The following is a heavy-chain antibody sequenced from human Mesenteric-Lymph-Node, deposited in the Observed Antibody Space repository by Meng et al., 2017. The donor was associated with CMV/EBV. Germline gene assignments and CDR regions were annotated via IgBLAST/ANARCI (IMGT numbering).Heavy chain of an antibody. J-gene: IGHJ4*02. CDR1: FTFNNYA. CDR3: ARDFNSGGVIVIGGPDY. CDR2: ISYDGSSK. D-gene: IGHD3-16*02. V-gene: IGHV3-30*04. Sequence: FTFNNYAIHWVRQAPGKGLEWVAVISYDGSSKSYADSVKGRFTISRDNSKNTLYLQMNSLRAEDTAVYYCARDFNSGGVIVIGGPDYWGQGTLVTVSS.